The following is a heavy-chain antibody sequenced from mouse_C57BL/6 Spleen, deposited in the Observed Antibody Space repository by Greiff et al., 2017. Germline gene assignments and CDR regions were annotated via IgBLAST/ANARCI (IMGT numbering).Heavy chain of an antibody. D-gene: IGHD2-3*01. V-gene: IGHV1-76*01. CDR2: IYPGSGNT. Sequence: VQLQQSGAELVRPGASVKLSCKASGYTFTDYYITWVKQRPGQGLEWIARIYPGSGNTSYNEKFKGKATLTAEKSSSTAYMQLSSLTSEDTAVYFCARERHDGYYLYYYAMDYWGQGTSVTVSS. CDR3: ARERHDGYYLYYYAMDY. CDR1: GYTFTDYY. J-gene: IGHJ4*01.